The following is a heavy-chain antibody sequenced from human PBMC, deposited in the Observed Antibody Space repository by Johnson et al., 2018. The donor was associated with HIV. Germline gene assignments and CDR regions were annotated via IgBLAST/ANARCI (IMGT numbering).Heavy chain of an antibody. J-gene: IGHJ3*02. V-gene: IGHV3-20*04. D-gene: IGHD6-6*01. Sequence: VQLVESGGGVVRPGGSLKLSCAASGFTFDDYGMSWVRQAPGKGLEWVSGINWNGGSTHYADSVKGRFTISRDNAKNSLYLQINSLRAEDTALYYCARTYSTSSDDAFDMWGQGTMVTVSS. CDR2: INWNGGST. CDR1: GFTFDDYG. CDR3: ARTYSTSSDDAFDM.